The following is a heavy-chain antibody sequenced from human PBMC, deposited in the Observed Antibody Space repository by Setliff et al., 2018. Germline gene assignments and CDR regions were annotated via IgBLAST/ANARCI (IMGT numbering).Heavy chain of an antibody. CDR1: GDSINSRTNY. Sequence: SETLSLTCTVSGDSINSRTNYWSWIRQPAGKGPERIGHIYASWSTNYNPSLKSRVTISLDTSKNQFSLKLSSVTAAGTAVYYCVRMSGFLYMDVWGKGTTVTVSS. CDR3: VRMSGFLYMDV. CDR2: IYASWST. D-gene: IGHD3-3*01. J-gene: IGHJ6*03. V-gene: IGHV4-61*09.